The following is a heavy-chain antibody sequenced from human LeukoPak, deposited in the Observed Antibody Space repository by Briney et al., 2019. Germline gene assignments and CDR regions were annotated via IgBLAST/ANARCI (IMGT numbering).Heavy chain of an antibody. D-gene: IGHD5-18*01. Sequence: SETLSLTCAVSGDPITNYSWSWIGQPPGEGLEWIGYSHYAGKTYYNPSLKSRVTMSVDTSKSQFSLRLTSVTAADTAVNYCARSQSGYNYDYHYYSWGQGTLVTVSS. V-gene: IGHV4-59*08. CDR1: GDPITNYS. CDR3: ARSQSGYNYDYHYYS. J-gene: IGHJ4*02. CDR2: SHYAGKT.